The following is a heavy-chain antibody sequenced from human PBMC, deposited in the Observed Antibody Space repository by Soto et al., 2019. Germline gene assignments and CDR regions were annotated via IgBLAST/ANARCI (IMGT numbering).Heavy chain of an antibody. V-gene: IGHV1-69*13. CDR3: ASSTYYDFWSGSPKPNWFDP. Sequence: GASVKVSCKASGGTFSSYAISWVRQAPGQGLEWMGGIIPIFGTANYAPKFQGRVTITADESTSTAYMELSSLRSEDTAVYYCASSTYYDFWSGSPKPNWFDPWGQGTLVTVSS. CDR1: GGTFSSYA. CDR2: IIPIFGTA. J-gene: IGHJ5*02. D-gene: IGHD3-3*01.